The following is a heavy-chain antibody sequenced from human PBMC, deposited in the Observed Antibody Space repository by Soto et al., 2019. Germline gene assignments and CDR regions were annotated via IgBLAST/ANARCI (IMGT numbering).Heavy chain of an antibody. CDR1: GYTFTSFG. J-gene: IGHJ3*02. V-gene: IGHV1-18*01. D-gene: IGHD2-15*01. CDR3: ARDHRGGTDAFDI. CDR2: ISAYNGNT. Sequence: QVQLVQSGAEVKKPGASVKVSCKASGYTFTSFGISCVRQAPGQGLEWMGWISAYNGNTNYAENLQGRVTMTTDTSTSTAYMEMRSLRSDDTAVYYCARDHRGGTDAFDIWGQGTMVTVSS.